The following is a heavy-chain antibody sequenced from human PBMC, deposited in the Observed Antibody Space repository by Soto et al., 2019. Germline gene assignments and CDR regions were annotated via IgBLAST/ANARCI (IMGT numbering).Heavy chain of an antibody. CDR3: AIGIAAAGRDAFDI. D-gene: IGHD6-13*01. J-gene: IGHJ3*02. V-gene: IGHV3-7*01. Sequence: GGSLRFSCAASGFTFSSYWMSWVRQAPGKGLEWVANIKQDGSEKYYVDSVKGRFTISRDNAKNSLYLQMNSLRAEDTAVYYCAIGIAAAGRDAFDIWGQGTMVTVSS. CDR1: GFTFSSYW. CDR2: IKQDGSEK.